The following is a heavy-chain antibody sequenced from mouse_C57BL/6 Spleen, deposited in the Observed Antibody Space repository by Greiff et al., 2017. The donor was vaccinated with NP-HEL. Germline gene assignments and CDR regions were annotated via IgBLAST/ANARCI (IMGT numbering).Heavy chain of an antibody. J-gene: IGHJ3*01. CDR2: SLPGSGST. CDR3: ARGRDNEGFAY. V-gene: IGHV1-9*01. CDR1: GYTFTGYW. Sequence: QVQLKESGAELMKPGASVKLSCKATGYTFTGYWIEWVTQRPGRGLEGIGESLPGSGSTNYNEKFKGKATFTADTSSNTAYMQLSSLTTEDSAIYYCARGRDNEGFAYWGQGTLVTVSA.